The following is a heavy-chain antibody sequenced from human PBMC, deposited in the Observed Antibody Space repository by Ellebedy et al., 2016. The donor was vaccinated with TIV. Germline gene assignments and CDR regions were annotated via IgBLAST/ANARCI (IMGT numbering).Heavy chain of an antibody. CDR1: GFTFSSYG. Sequence: GGSLRLXXAASGFTFSSYGMHWVRQAPGKGLVWVSRIYSDGSRTTYADSVKGRFTISRDNAENTLYLQMNSLRAEDTAVYYCARDRGSSSWYTWGWFDSWGQGTLVTVSS. D-gene: IGHD2-2*02. V-gene: IGHV3-74*01. CDR2: IYSDGSRT. CDR3: ARDRGSSSWYTWGWFDS. J-gene: IGHJ5*01.